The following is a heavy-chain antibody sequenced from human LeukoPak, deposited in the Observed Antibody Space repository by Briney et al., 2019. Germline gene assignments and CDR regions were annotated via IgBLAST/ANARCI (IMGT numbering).Heavy chain of an antibody. V-gene: IGHV3-74*01. D-gene: IGHD2-15*01. CDR2: ANGDGSDT. CDR1: GFAFSSYW. CDR3: SRSATGGFFDS. Sequence: GGSLRLSCAASGFAFSSYWMHWVRQGPGKGLVWVSRANGDGSDTSYADSVKGRFTISRDNAKNTLYLQMNSLRAEDTAVSYCSRSATGGFFDSWGQGTLVTVSS. J-gene: IGHJ4*02.